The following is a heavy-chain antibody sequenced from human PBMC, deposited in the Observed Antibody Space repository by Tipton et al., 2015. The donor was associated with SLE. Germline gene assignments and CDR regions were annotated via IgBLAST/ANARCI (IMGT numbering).Heavy chain of an antibody. Sequence: LRLSCTVSGGSISSHYWSWIRKPPGKGLEWIGEINHSGSTNYNPSLKSRVTISVDTSKNQFSLKLSSVTAADTAVYYCARGLRITMVRGVPFDYWGQGTLVTVSS. V-gene: IGHV4-34*01. D-gene: IGHD3-10*01. CDR3: ARGLRITMVRGVPFDY. J-gene: IGHJ4*02. CDR1: GGSISSHY. CDR2: INHSGST.